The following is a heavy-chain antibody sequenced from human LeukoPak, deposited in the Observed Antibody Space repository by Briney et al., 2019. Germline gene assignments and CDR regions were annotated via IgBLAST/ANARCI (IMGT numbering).Heavy chain of an antibody. CDR1: GFTFDDYA. D-gene: IGHD6-13*01. J-gene: IGHJ4*02. CDR3: AKEGYSSSFDY. V-gene: IGHV3-9*01. Sequence: GRSLRLSCAASGFTFDDYAMHWVRQAPGKGLEWVSGISWNSGSIGYADSVEGRFTISRDNAKNSLYLQMNSLRAEGTALYYCAKEGYSSSFDYWGQGTLVTVSS. CDR2: ISWNSGSI.